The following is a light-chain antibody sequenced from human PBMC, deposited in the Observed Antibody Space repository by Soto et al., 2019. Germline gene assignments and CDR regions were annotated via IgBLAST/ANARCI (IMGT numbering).Light chain of an antibody. CDR3: QQYETWPSMYT. V-gene: IGKV3-15*01. J-gene: IGKJ2*01. Sequence: IVMTQSPATLSVSPGERATLSCRASQSISSNLAWYQQKPGQAPRLLIYGASTRATGIPARFSGNGSGTDFTLSISSLQSEDFAAYFCQQYETWPSMYTFGQGTKLEIK. CDR2: GAS. CDR1: QSISSN.